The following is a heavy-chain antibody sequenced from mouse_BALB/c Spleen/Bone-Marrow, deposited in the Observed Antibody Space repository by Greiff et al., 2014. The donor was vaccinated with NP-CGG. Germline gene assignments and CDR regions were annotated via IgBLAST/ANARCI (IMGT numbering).Heavy chain of an antibody. CDR1: GFTFSDYG. V-gene: IGHV5-15*02. CDR3: ARDQVYYYGSSYGYFDV. D-gene: IGHD1-1*01. Sequence: EVKVVESGGGLVQPGGSRKLSCAASGFTFSDYGMAWVRQAPGKGPEWVAFISNLAYSIYYADTVTGRFTISRENAKNTLYLEXXXXXXXXXXXYYXARDQVYYYGSSYGYFDVWGAGTTVTVSS. CDR2: ISNLAYSI. J-gene: IGHJ1*01.